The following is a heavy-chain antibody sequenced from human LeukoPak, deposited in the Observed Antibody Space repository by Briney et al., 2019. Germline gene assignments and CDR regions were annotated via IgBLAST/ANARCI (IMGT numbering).Heavy chain of an antibody. CDR2: INPNSGGT. CDR1: GYTFTGYY. J-gene: IGHJ4*02. Sequence: GASVKVSCKASGYTFTGYYMHWVRQAPGQGLEWMGWINPNSGGTNYAQKFQGRVTMTRDTHNSTVYVELSRLRSDDTAVYYCAALPYYYECSGLDYWGQGALVTVSS. V-gene: IGHV1-2*02. D-gene: IGHD3-22*01. CDR3: AALPYYYECSGLDY.